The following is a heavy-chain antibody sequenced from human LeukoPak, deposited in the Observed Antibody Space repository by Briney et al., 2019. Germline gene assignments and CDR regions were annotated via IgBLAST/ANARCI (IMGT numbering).Heavy chain of an antibody. Sequence: PGGSLRLSRAASGFTFSTYSMNWVRQAPGKGLEWVSSISSGSSYIYYADSVKGRFTISRDNAKNSLYLQMNSLRAEDTAVYSCARGYCSGGSCYFYFDYWGQGTLVTVSS. J-gene: IGHJ4*02. D-gene: IGHD2-15*01. CDR1: GFTFSTYS. CDR2: ISSGSSYI. CDR3: ARGYCSGGSCYFYFDY. V-gene: IGHV3-21*01.